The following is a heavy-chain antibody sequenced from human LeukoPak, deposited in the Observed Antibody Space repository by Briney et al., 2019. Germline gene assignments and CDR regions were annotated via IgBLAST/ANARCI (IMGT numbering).Heavy chain of an antibody. CDR3: ARARGSWYYFDY. Sequence: PSDTLSLTCTVSGGSISSYYWSWIRQPPGKGLEWIGYIYYSGSTNYNPSLKSRVTISVDTSKTQFSLKLTSVTAADTAIYYCARARGSWYYFDYWGQGTLVTVSS. CDR2: IYYSGST. J-gene: IGHJ4*02. CDR1: GGSISSYY. V-gene: IGHV4-59*13. D-gene: IGHD6-13*01.